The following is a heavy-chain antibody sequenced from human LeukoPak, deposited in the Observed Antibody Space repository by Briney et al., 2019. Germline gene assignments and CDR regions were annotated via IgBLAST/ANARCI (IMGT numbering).Heavy chain of an antibody. CDR1: GFTFSSYW. CDR3: ARDQLYCTGGYCYKDY. J-gene: IGHJ4*02. V-gene: IGHV3-74*01. CDR2: INSDGRST. Sequence: GGSLRLSCAASGFTFSSYWMHWVRQAPGKGLVWVSRINSDGRSTSYADSVKGRFTISRDNAKNTLYLQMNSLRAEDTAVYYCARDQLYCTGGYCYKDYWGRGTLVTVSS. D-gene: IGHD2-15*01.